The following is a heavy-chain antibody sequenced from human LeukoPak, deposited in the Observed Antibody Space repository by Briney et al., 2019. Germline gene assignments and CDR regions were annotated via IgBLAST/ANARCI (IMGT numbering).Heavy chain of an antibody. D-gene: IGHD1-26*01. CDR1: GGSFSGYY. V-gene: IGHV4-34*01. CDR3: AGGGAGGGELPSGGYFDY. J-gene: IGHJ4*02. CDR2: INHSGST. Sequence: SETLSLTCAVHGGSFSGYYWSWIRQPPGKGLEWIGEINHSGSTNYNPSLKSRVTISVDTSKNQFSLKLSSVTAADTAVYYCAGGGAGGGELPSGGYFDYWGQGTLVTVSS.